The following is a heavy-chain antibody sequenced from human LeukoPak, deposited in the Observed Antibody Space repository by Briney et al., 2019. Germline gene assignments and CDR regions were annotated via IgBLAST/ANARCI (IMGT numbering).Heavy chain of an antibody. J-gene: IGHJ6*03. D-gene: IGHD2-21*02. V-gene: IGHV2-70*11. Sequence: SGPTLVNPTQTLTLTCTFSGFSLSTSGMCVSWIRQPPGKALEWLARIDWDDDKYYSTSLKTRLTISKDTSKTQVVLTMTNMDPVDTATYYCARIQVVTAPYYYYYYMDVWGKGTTVTVSS. CDR1: GFSLSTSGMC. CDR2: IDWDDDK. CDR3: ARIQVVTAPYYYYYYMDV.